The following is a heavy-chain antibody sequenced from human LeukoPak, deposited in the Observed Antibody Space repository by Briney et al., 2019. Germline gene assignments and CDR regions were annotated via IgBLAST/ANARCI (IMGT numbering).Heavy chain of an antibody. CDR2: IYYSGST. Sequence: SETLSLTCTVSGGSISSSSYYWGWIRQPPGKGLEWIGSIYYSGSTYYNPSLKSRVTISVDTSKNQFSLKLSSVAAADTAVYYCARARRVYYYGRGREKYFDYWGQGTLVTVSS. CDR3: ARARRVYYYGRGREKYFDY. D-gene: IGHD3-10*01. CDR1: GGSISSSSYY. V-gene: IGHV4-39*07. J-gene: IGHJ4*02.